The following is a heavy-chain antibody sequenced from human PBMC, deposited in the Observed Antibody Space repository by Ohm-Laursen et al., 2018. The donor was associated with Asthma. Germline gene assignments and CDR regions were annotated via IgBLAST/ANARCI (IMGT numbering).Heavy chain of an antibody. Sequence: SLRLSCAASGYTFSRYSIHWVRQVPGKGLEWVASISTASTFIYYADSVRGRFTTSRDDSKNTLYLQMNSLRAEDTAVYYCAKTLRITMIVVAKDNDAFDIWGQGTMVTVSS. CDR2: ISTASTFI. D-gene: IGHD3-22*01. J-gene: IGHJ3*02. CDR3: AKTLRITMIVVAKDNDAFDI. V-gene: IGHV3-21*04. CDR1: GYTFSRYS.